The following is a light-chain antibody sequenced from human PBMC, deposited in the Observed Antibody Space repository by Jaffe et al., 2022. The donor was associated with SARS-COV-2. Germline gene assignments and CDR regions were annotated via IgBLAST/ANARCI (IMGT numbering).Light chain of an antibody. CDR3: GTWDSTLRVGV. V-gene: IGLV1-51*01. J-gene: IGLJ2*01. Sequence: QSVLTQPPSVSAAPGQKVTISCSGSSSNIGNNYVSWYQQFPGTAPKLLIYDNNERPSGIPDRFSGSKSGTSATLDITGLQTGDEADYYCGTWDSTLRVGVFGGGTKLTVL. CDR2: DNN. CDR1: SSNIGNNY.